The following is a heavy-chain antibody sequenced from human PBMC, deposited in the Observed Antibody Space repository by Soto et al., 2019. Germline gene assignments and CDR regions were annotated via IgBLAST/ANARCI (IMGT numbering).Heavy chain of an antibody. D-gene: IGHD3-3*01. CDR3: ACITWSRDYYYGMDV. J-gene: IGHJ6*01. V-gene: IGHV1-2*02. CDR1: GYTVTSYF. Sequence: ASVKVSCKASGYTVTSYFIQWLRQAPGQGLEWMGWINPNTSTTNYAQKFQGRVTMTRDTSMGAAYMELTSLRPDDTALYYCACITWSRDYYYGMDVWGQVTT. CDR2: INPNTSTT.